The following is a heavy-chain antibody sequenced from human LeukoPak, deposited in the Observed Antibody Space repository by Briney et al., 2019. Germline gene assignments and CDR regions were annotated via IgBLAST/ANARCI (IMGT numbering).Heavy chain of an antibody. D-gene: IGHD2-15*01. Sequence: GGSLRLSCAASGFTFSSYAMSWVRQAPGKGLEWVSAISGSGGSTYYADSVKGRFTISRDNSKNTLYLQMNSLRVEDTAIYYCAKTHGPYCSGGTCFDHYYYMTSGAKGPRSPSP. CDR2: ISGSGGST. V-gene: IGHV3-23*01. J-gene: IGHJ6*03. CDR1: GFTFSSYA. CDR3: AKTHGPYCSGGTCFDHYYYMTS.